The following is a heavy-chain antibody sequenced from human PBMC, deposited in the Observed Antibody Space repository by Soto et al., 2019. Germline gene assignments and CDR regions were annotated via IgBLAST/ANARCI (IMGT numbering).Heavy chain of an antibody. CDR3: AKTETMVVVTVQPRWFDS. J-gene: IGHJ5*01. V-gene: IGHV3-23*01. CDR1: GFNFNNQA. D-gene: IGHD2-21*02. CDR2: ISGSGATS. Sequence: QLLESVGGLVQPGGSLRLSCTASGFNFNNQAMSWIRQAPGKGLEWVSTISGSGATSLYADSVKGRFTIFKDSSQAYLDLKSLRVEDSATYYCAKTETMVVVTVQPRWFDSWGRGTLVTVS.